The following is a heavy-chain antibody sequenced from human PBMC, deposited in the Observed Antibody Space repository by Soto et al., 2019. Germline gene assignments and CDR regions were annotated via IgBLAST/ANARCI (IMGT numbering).Heavy chain of an antibody. CDR2: IYYSGTT. CDR3: ARREIQGPIDY. Sequence: QVQLQESGPGLVKPSDTLSLTCAVSGYSISSSNWWGWIRQPPGKGLEWIGYIYYSGTTYYNPSRKSRVTMSVDTSKNQVSLKLTSVTAVDTAVYYWARREIQGPIDYWGQGTLVTVSS. CDR1: GYSISSSNW. J-gene: IGHJ4*02. V-gene: IGHV4-28*01. D-gene: IGHD1-26*01.